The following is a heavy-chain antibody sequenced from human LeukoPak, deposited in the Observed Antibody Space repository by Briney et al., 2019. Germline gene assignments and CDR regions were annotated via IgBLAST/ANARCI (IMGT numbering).Heavy chain of an antibody. Sequence: ASVKVSCKASGGIISTYGIAWVRQAPGQGLEWMGWISAYNGNTNYAQKLQGRVTMTTDTSTSTAYMELRSLRSDDTAVYYCARVFVSEIAAPYWGQGTLVAVSS. V-gene: IGHV1-18*01. CDR3: ARVFVSEIAAPY. J-gene: IGHJ4*02. CDR1: GGIISTYG. CDR2: ISAYNGNT. D-gene: IGHD6-6*01.